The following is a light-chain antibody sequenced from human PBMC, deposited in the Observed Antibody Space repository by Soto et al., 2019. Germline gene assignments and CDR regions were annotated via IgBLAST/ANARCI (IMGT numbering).Light chain of an antibody. CDR1: SSDAGGYNY. V-gene: IGLV2-14*01. CDR3: YSYTSKSTGV. CDR2: EVS. J-gene: IGLJ1*01. Sequence: QSALTQPASVSGSPGQSITISCTGTSSDAGGYNYVSWYQQHPGKAPKLIIYEVSNRPSGVSNRFSGSKSGNTASLTISGLQAEDEADYYCYSYTSKSTGVFGTGTKVTVL.